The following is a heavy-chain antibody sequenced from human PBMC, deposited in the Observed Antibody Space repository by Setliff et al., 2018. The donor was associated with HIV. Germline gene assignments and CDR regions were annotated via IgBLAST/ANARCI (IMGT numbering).Heavy chain of an antibody. CDR3: AREKTLGALDI. J-gene: IGHJ3*02. CDR1: GYTFTSYA. V-gene: IGHV7-4-1*02. Sequence: KVSCTASGYTFTSYAMNWVRQAPGQGLEWMGWINTNTGNPTYAQGFTGRFVFSLDTSVSTAFLQISSLKAEDTAVYFCAREKTLGALDIWGQGTMVTVSS. CDR2: INTNTGNP.